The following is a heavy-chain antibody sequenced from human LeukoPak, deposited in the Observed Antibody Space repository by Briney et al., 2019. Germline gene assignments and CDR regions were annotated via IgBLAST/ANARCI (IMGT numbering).Heavy chain of an antibody. J-gene: IGHJ5*02. Sequence: ASVKVSCKASGYTFTSYGISWVRQAPGQGIEWRGWISAYNGNTNYAQKLQGRVTMTTDTSTSTAYMELRSLRSDDTAVYYCARGDSSSWYNPINWFDPWGQGTLVTVSS. CDR2: ISAYNGNT. D-gene: IGHD6-13*01. CDR3: ARGDSSSWYNPINWFDP. V-gene: IGHV1-18*01. CDR1: GYTFTSYG.